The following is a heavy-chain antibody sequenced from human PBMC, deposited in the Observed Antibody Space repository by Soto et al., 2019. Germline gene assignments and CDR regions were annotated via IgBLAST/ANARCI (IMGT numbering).Heavy chain of an antibody. Sequence: SETLSLTCTVSGGSISSISYYWGWIRQPPGKGLEWIGSIYYSGSTYYNPSLKSRVTISVDTSKNQFSLKLSSVTAADTAVYYCARHDRFTVTSGMDVWGQGTTVTVSS. V-gene: IGHV4-39*01. CDR3: ARHDRFTVTSGMDV. CDR2: IYYSGST. CDR1: GGSISSISYY. J-gene: IGHJ6*02. D-gene: IGHD4-17*01.